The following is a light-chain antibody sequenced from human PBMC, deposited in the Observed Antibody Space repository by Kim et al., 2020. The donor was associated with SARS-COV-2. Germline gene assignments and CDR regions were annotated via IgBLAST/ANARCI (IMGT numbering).Light chain of an antibody. Sequence: PGQSITISCTGITSDVGGYNYVSWYQQHPGKAPKVIVYDVSKRPSGVSNRFSASKSGNTASLTISGLQAEDEADYYCSSYTSILLAFGGGTKLAVL. J-gene: IGLJ2*01. CDR2: DVS. CDR3: SSYTSILLA. V-gene: IGLV2-14*03. CDR1: TSDVGGYNY.